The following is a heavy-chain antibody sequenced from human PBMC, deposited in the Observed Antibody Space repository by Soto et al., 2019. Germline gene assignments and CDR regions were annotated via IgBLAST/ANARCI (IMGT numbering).Heavy chain of an antibody. D-gene: IGHD2-15*01. CDR2: ISSGPVTT. J-gene: IGHJ4*02. V-gene: IGHV3-48*02. Sequence: EVQLVNSGGGLVQPGGSLRLSCVASGFTFSSYGMNWVRQAPGKGLEWVSYISSGPVTTNYADSVKGRFTISRDNAKSSLDPQLNSLRDDDTAVYYCARGGAARPDYWGQGTLVIVSS. CDR3: ARGGAARPDY. CDR1: GFTFSSYG.